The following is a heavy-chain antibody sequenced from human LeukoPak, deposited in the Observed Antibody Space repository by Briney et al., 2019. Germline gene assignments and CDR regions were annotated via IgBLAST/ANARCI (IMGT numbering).Heavy chain of an antibody. Sequence: SVKVSCKASGGTFSSYAISWVRQAPGQGLEWMGGIIPIFGTANYAQKFQGRVTITADESTSTAYMELSSLRSEDTAVYYCARGVPYYYGSGYYYYGMDVWGQGTTVTVSS. CDR1: GGTFSSYA. D-gene: IGHD3-10*01. CDR2: IIPIFGTA. V-gene: IGHV1-69*13. J-gene: IGHJ6*02. CDR3: ARGVPYYYGSGYYYYGMDV.